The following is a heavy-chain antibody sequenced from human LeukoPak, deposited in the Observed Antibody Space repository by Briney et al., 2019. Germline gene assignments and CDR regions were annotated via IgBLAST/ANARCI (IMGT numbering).Heavy chain of an antibody. CDR3: ARHSGSFYWYFDV. J-gene: IGHJ2*01. V-gene: IGHV4-4*07. Sequence: PSETLSLTCTVSGGSISSYYWSWIRQPAGKGLEWIGRIHTSGSTSYNPSLKSRVTTSVDTSKNRFSLKLSSVTAADTAMYFCARHSGSFYWYFDVWGRGSLVTVSS. CDR1: GGSISSYY. CDR2: IHTSGST. D-gene: IGHD3-22*01.